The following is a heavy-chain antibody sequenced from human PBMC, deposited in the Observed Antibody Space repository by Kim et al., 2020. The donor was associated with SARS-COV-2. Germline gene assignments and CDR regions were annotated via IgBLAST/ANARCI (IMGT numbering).Heavy chain of an antibody. J-gene: IGHJ2*01. Sequence: PSLKSRVTVSVATYKTQSSLKLSSVTAADTAVYYCARAIAANGPNWYFDLWGRGTLVTVSS. D-gene: IGHD7-27*01. CDR3: ARAIAANGPNWYFDL. V-gene: IGHV4-30-2*05.